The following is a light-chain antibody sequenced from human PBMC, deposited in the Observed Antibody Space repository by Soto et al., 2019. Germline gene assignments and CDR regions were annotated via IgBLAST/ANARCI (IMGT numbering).Light chain of an antibody. J-gene: IGKJ1*01. CDR1: QSVSNNY. CDR3: QQYGSSGT. CDR2: GAS. V-gene: IGKV3-20*01. Sequence: EILLTHSTSTLSVSLGWICTLSCRASQSVSNNYLAWYQQKPGQAPRLLIYGASNRATGIPDRFSGSGSGTDFTLTISSLEPEDFAVYYCQQYGSSGTFGQGTKVDVK.